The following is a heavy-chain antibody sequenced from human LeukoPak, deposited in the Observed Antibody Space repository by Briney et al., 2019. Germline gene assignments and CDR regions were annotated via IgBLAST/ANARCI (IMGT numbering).Heavy chain of an antibody. V-gene: IGHV1-69*04. Sequence: SVKVSCKASGGTFSSYAISWVRQAPGQGLEWMGRIIPILGIANYAQKFQGRVTITADKSTSTAYMELSSLRSEDTAVYYCAGSSGVVPGWFDPWGQGTLVTVSS. J-gene: IGHJ5*02. CDR1: GGTFSSYA. CDR3: AGSSGVVPGWFDP. D-gene: IGHD3-3*01. CDR2: IIPILGIA.